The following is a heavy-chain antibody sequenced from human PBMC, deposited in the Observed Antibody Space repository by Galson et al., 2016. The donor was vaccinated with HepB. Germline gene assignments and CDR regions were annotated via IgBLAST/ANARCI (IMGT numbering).Heavy chain of an antibody. CDR3: AKDYCSSNSCHFSY. Sequence: SLRLSCAASGFTFSGYAMHWVRQAPGKGLEWVAVISYDGSYKFYADSVKGRFTISRDNSKDTLYLQMNSLRAEDTAVYYCAKDYCSSNSCHFSYWGQGTLVTVSS. J-gene: IGHJ4*02. CDR1: GFTFSGYA. D-gene: IGHD2-2*01. V-gene: IGHV3-30*18. CDR2: ISYDGSYK.